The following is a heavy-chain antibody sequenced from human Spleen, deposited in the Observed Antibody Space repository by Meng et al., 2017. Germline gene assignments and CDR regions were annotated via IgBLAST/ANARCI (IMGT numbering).Heavy chain of an antibody. CDR3: ARVGYFYGSDYSRVDAFDI. Sequence: QVQLQESGPGLVKPSQTLSLTCSVSGVPISSGGYYWTWIRQHPGEGLEWIGYIYNSGNTYYNPSLKSRLTISADTTKKQLSLKLTSVTAADTAVYYCARVGYFYGSDYSRVDAFDIWGQGTMVTVSS. CDR1: GVPISSGGYY. CDR2: IYNSGNT. V-gene: IGHV4-31*03. J-gene: IGHJ3*02. D-gene: IGHD3-22*01.